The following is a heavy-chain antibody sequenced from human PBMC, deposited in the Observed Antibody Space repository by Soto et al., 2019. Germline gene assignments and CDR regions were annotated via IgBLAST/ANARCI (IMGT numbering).Heavy chain of an antibody. CDR3: ARDSTTWFPYYGTHX. Sequence: SETLSLSFTVSGDSLDYYYWSWIRQPPGKGLEWIGYVSDSGRTNYNPPLRSRVTISVDTSKNQFSLKLNSVTAAETAVYYCARDSTTWFPYYGTHXWCQGTTVTVS. J-gene: IGHJ6*02. V-gene: IGHV4-59*01. CDR2: VSDSGRT. D-gene: IGHD2-2*01. CDR1: GDSLDYYY.